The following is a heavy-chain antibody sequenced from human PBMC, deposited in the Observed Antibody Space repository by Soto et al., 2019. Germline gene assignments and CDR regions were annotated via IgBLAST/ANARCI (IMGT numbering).Heavy chain of an antibody. J-gene: IGHJ4*01. CDR1: GFTFSDYA. V-gene: IGHV3-23*01. D-gene: IGHD4-4*01. CDR3: AREGVTNYTDYYFDL. CDR2: ITGGGAYT. Sequence: GGSLRLSCVASGFTFSDYAMSWVRQAPGKGLEWVSTITGGGAYTYSADSVEGRFTISRDNSKNTLYLQMKSLRAEDMAVYYCAREGVTNYTDYYFDLWGHGALVTVSS.